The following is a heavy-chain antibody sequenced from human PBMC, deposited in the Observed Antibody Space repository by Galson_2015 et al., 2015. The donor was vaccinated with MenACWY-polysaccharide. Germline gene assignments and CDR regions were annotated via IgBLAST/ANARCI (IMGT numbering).Heavy chain of an antibody. J-gene: IGHJ4*02. CDR2: IYYSGST. CDR3: ARAPRPDKTFGYFDY. D-gene: IGHD3-16*01. CDR1: GDSISSSF. Sequence: TCTVSGDSISSSFWNWFRQPPGKGLEWVGWIYYSGSTKYTPSLESRVTISLDASKNQFSLRLSSVTAADTAVYYCARAPRPDKTFGYFDYWGQ. V-gene: IGHV4-59*01.